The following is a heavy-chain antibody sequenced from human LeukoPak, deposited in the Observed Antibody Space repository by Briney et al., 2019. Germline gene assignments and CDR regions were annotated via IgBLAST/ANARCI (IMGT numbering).Heavy chain of an antibody. J-gene: IGHJ4*02. Sequence: SETLSLTCTVSGGSISSGDYYWSWIRQPPGKGLEWIGYIYYRGSTYYNPSLKSRLTISVDTSKNQFSLRLSSVTAADTAVYYCARGSWSSSIDYWGQGTLVTVSS. CDR1: GGSISSGDYY. D-gene: IGHD6-6*01. V-gene: IGHV4-30-4*01. CDR2: IYYRGST. CDR3: ARGSWSSSIDY.